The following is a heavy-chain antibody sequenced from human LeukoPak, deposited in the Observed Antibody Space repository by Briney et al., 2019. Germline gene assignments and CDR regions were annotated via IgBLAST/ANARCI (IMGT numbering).Heavy chain of an antibody. CDR3: ARDPEGYYYDSSANDAFDI. V-gene: IGHV3-20*04. D-gene: IGHD3-22*01. CDR1: GFTFDDYG. Sequence: GGSLRLSCAASGFTFDDYGMNWVRQAPGKGLEWVSGINWNGGSTGYADSVKGRFTISRDNAKNSLYLQMNSLRAEDTALYYCARDPEGYYYDSSANDAFDIWGQGTMVTVSS. J-gene: IGHJ3*02. CDR2: INWNGGST.